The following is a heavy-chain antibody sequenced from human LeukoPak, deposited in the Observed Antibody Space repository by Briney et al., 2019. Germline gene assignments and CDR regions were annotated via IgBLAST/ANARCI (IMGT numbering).Heavy chain of an antibody. J-gene: IGHJ4*02. D-gene: IGHD2-2*01. V-gene: IGHV3-66*01. CDR1: GFTVSSNY. Sequence: GGSLRLSCAASGFTVSSNYMSWVRQAPGKGLEWVSVIYSGGSTYYADSVKGRFTISRDNSKNTLYLQMNSLRDEDTAVYYCARDSPAPPYPKKEYPIGDYWGQGTLVTVSS. CDR2: IYSGGST. CDR3: ARDSPAPPYPKKEYPIGDY.